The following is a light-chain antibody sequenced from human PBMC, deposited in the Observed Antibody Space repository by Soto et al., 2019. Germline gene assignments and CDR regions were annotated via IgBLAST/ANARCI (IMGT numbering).Light chain of an antibody. CDR2: AAS. Sequence: DLQMTQSPSSLSASVGDRVTITCRASESIARHLNWYQQKPGKAPKLLIYAASSLQNGVPSRFRGGGSGTDFTLTISNLQPEDFATSYCQQTYSTLSITFGQGTRLEIK. V-gene: IGKV1-39*01. CDR3: QQTYSTLSIT. J-gene: IGKJ5*01. CDR1: ESIARH.